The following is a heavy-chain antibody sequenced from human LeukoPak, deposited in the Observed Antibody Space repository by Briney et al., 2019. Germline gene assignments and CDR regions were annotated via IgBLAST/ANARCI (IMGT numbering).Heavy chain of an antibody. CDR3: ARGGVKAAAGTGTMIGGYYYYMDV. V-gene: IGHV3-64*01. J-gene: IGHJ6*03. Sequence: GSLRLSCAASGFTFSSYAMHWVRQAPGKGLEYVSAISSNGGSTYYANSVKGRFTISRDNSKNTLYLQMGSLRAEDMAVYYCARGGVKAAAGTGTMIGGYYYYMDVWGKGTTVTVSS. CDR1: GFTFSSYA. D-gene: IGHD6-13*01. CDR2: ISSNGGST.